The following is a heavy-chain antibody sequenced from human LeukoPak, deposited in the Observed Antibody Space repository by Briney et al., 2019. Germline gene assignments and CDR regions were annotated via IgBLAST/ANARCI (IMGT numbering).Heavy chain of an antibody. D-gene: IGHD4-23*01. CDR2: INQDGSEK. CDR1: GFTFSSYW. Sequence: GGSLRLSCAASGFTFSSYWMSWVRQAPGKGLEWVANINQDGSEKYYADSVKGRFTISRDNSKNTLYLQMNSLRAEDTAVYYCVTDDYGGNSGFQHWGQGTLVTVSS. CDR3: VTDDYGGNSGFQH. V-gene: IGHV3-7*01. J-gene: IGHJ1*01.